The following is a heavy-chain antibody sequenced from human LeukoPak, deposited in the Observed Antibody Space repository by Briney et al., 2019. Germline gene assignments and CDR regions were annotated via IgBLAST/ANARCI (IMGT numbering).Heavy chain of an antibody. CDR1: GYTFTSYY. CDR3: ARGRPGVAGTEGPFDY. CDR2: ISAYNGNT. V-gene: IGHV1-18*04. J-gene: IGHJ4*02. Sequence: ASVKVSCKASGYTFTSYYMHWVRQAPGQGLEWMGWISAYNGNTNYAQKLQGRVTMTTDTSTSTAYMELRSLRSDDTAVYYCARGRPGVAGTEGPFDYWGQGTLVTVSS. D-gene: IGHD6-19*01.